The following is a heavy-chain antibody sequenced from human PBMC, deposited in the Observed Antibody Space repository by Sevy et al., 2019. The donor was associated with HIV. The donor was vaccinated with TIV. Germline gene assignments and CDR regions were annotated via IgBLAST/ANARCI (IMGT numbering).Heavy chain of an antibody. D-gene: IGHD6-13*01. V-gene: IGHV3-33*06. CDR2: IWYDGSNK. CDR1: GFTFSSYG. CDR3: AKNGAFGSWGYYYYYMDV. Sequence: GGSLRLSCAASGFTFSSYGMHWVRQAPGKGLEWVAVIWYDGSNKYYADSVKGRFTISRDNSKNTLYLQMNSLRAEDTAVYYCAKNGAFGSWGYYYYYMDVWGKRTTVTVSS. J-gene: IGHJ6*03.